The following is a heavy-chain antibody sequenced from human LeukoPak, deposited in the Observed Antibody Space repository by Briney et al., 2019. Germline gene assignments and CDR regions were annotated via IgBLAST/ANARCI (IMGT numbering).Heavy chain of an antibody. CDR1: GYTFTGYY. CDR3: ARDNLYSSSWYWGPPDY. D-gene: IGHD6-13*01. V-gene: IGHV1-46*01. J-gene: IGHJ4*02. CDR2: INPSGGST. Sequence: GASVKVSCKASGYTFTGYYMHWVRQAPGQGLEWMGIINPSGGSTSYAQKFQGRVTMTRDTSTSTVYMELSSLRSEDTAVYYCARDNLYSSSWYWGPPDYWGQGTLVTVSS.